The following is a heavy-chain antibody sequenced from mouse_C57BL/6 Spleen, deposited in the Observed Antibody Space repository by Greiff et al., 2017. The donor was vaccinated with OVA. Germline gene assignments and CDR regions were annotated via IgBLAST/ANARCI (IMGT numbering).Heavy chain of an antibody. D-gene: IGHD2-3*01. J-gene: IGHJ1*03. V-gene: IGHV1-85*01. CDR1: GYTFTSYD. Sequence: VQLQQSGPELVKPGASVKLSCKASGYTFTSYDINWVKQRPGQGLEWIGWIYPRDGSTKYTEKFQGKATLTVDTSSSTAYLQLHSLTSEDSAVYVGASSADGYCGDWYYEGRGTGVTVTVAT. CDR2: IYPRDGST. CDR3: ASSADGYCGDWYYEG.